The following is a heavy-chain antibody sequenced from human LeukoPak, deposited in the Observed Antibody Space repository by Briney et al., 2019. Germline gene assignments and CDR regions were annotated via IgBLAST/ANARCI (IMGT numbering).Heavy chain of an antibody. CDR3: ARAVSTGWYFDY. CDR2: IYTSGST. CDR1: GGTISRGSCY. Sequence: SETLSLTCTVSGGTISRGSCYWSWIRQPAGKGLEWIGYIYTSGSTNFNPSLKSRVTISVDTSKNQFSLDLSSVTAADTAVYYCARAVSTGWYFDYWGQGTPVTVSS. V-gene: IGHV4-61*09. D-gene: IGHD6-25*01. J-gene: IGHJ4*02.